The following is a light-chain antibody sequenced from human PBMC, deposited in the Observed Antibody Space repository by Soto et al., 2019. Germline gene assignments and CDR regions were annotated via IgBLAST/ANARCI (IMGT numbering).Light chain of an antibody. V-gene: IGKV3-20*01. CDR1: QTITGRS. CDR2: SKS. J-gene: IGKJ1*01. Sequence: IVLTQSPGTLSLSPGERATLSCRASQTITGRSLAWYQQKPGQAPRLLITSKSTRATGIPDRFSGSGSGADFTLTITRLEPEDFAVYYCQQFRNSRTFRQGTKVEIK. CDR3: QQFRNSRT.